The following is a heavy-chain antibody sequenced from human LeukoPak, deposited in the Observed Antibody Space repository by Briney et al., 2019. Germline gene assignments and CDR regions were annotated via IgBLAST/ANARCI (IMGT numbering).Heavy chain of an antibody. CDR2: IIPIFGTT. Sequence: SVKVSCKASGGTFSSYGISWARQAPGQGLEWVGEIIPIFGTTDYAQKFQGRVTITTDESTSTAYMELSSLRSDDTAVYYCAREGDYSNYVAFDIWGQGTMVTVSS. V-gene: IGHV1-69*05. CDR1: GGTFSSYG. CDR3: AREGDYSNYVAFDI. J-gene: IGHJ3*02. D-gene: IGHD4-11*01.